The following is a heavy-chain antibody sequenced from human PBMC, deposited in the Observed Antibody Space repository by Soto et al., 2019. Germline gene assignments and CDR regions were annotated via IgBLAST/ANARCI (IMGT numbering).Heavy chain of an antibody. V-gene: IGHV3-30-3*01. CDR2: ISYDGINT. D-gene: IGHD2-15*01. Sequence: XKSLQIFRPSFAFIFNTYLLPWVCKGPGKGLEWVGVISYDGINTYYTDCVKGRCTMSRDNSYNTLYVKMKSVCDEEQAVYYCTSLPDGPKVGAAVYLDSWCEGTLVTVS. CDR1: AFIFNTYL. J-gene: IGHJ4*02. CDR3: TSLPDGPKVGAAVYLDS.